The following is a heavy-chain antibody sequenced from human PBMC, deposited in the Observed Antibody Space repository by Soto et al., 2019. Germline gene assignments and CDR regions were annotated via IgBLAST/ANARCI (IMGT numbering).Heavy chain of an antibody. D-gene: IGHD1-1*01. CDR2: IYPSDSDT. J-gene: IGHJ4*02. CDR1: GYNFASHW. Sequence: GESLKISCQASGYNFASHWIGWVRQMPGKGLEWMGIIYPSDSDTRYSPSFQGQVTISADKSISTAYLQWSSLKASDSAMYYCARRQEYNSTFVFDYWGLXXXVTXXS. CDR3: ARRQEYNSTFVFDY. V-gene: IGHV5-51*01.